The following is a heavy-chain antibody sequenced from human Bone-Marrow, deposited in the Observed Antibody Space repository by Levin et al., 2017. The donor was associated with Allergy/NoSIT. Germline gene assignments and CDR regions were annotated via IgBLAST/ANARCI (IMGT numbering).Heavy chain of an antibody. J-gene: IGHJ6*03. Sequence: GGSLRLSCAASVFTFSSYEMNWVRQAPGKGLEWVSYISGFGSTKYYADSVKGRFTISRDNAKNSLFLQMNSLRAEDTAVYYCARGLTGSYQYYMDVWGKGTTVIVSS. CDR2: ISGFGSTK. CDR3: ARGLTGSYQYYMDV. CDR1: VFTFSSYE. D-gene: IGHD2-2*01. V-gene: IGHV3-48*03.